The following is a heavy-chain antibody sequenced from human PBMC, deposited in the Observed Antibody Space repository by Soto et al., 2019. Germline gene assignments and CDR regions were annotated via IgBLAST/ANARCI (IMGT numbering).Heavy chain of an antibody. J-gene: IGHJ4*02. V-gene: IGHV3-23*01. CDR3: AKPSRVVQQLVRSPYFDY. CDR2: ISGSGGST. Sequence: PGGSLILSCAAYGFTFSSYAMSWVRQAPGKGLEWVSAISGSGGSTYYADSVKGRFTISRDNSKNTLYLQMNSLRAEDTAVYYCAKPSRVVQQLVRSPYFDYWGQGTLVTVSS. CDR1: GFTFSSYA. D-gene: IGHD6-13*01.